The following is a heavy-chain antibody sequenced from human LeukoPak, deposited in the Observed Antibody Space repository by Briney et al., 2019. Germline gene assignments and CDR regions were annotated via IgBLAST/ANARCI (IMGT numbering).Heavy chain of an antibody. V-gene: IGHV3-21*01. CDR1: GFTFSSYS. J-gene: IGHJ3*02. CDR3: ARARYFDWLAPDFDAFDI. Sequence: GGSLRLSCAASGFTFSSYSMNWVRQAPGKGLEWVSSISSSSSYIYYADSVKGRFTISRDNAKNSLYLQMNSLRAEGTAVYYCARARYFDWLAPDFDAFDIWGQGTMVTVSS. D-gene: IGHD3-9*01. CDR2: ISSSSSYI.